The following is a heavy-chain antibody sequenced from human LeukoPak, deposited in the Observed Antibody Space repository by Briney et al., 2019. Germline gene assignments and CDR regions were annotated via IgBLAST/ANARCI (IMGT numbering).Heavy chain of an antibody. CDR1: GYTFTSYY. CDR3: AKERDDLPTEKYGLDV. D-gene: IGHD5-24*01. CDR2: VNPSGGST. V-gene: IGHV1-46*01. J-gene: IGHJ6*02. Sequence: GASVKVSCKASGYTFTSYYMHWVRQAPGQGLEWMGIVNPSGGSTSYAQKFQGRVTMTRDTSTSTVYMELSSLTSEDTAVYYCAKERDDLPTEKYGLDVWGQGTTVTVSS.